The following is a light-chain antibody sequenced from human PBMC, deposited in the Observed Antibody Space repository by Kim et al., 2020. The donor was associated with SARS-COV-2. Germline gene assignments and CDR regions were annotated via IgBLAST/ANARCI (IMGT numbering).Light chain of an antibody. J-gene: IGKJ1*01. CDR1: QTIKNR. Sequence: SPGERATHSCRASQTIKNRLDWYQHKPGQAPRLLIYDATTRATGVPARFIGSGSETDFTLTISSLQSEDFAVYYCQQSNDWPPLTFGQGTKVDIK. CDR3: QQSNDWPPLT. V-gene: IGKV3-15*01. CDR2: DAT.